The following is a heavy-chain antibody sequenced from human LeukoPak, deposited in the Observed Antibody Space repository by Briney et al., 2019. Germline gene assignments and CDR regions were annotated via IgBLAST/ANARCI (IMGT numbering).Heavy chain of an antibody. V-gene: IGHV3-9*01. J-gene: IGHJ5*02. CDR2: ISWNSGSI. CDR3: AKEVPYSSGWYFWFDP. CDR1: GFTFDDYA. Sequence: GGSLRLSCAASGFTFDDYAMHWVRQAPGKGLEWVSGISWNSGSIGYADPVKGRFTISRDNAKNSLYLQMNSLRAEDTALYYCAKEVPYSSGWYFWFDPWGQGTLVTVSS. D-gene: IGHD6-19*01.